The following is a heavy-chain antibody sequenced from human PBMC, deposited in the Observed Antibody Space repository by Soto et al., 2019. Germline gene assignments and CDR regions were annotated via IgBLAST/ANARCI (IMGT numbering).Heavy chain of an antibody. V-gene: IGHV1-18*04. Sequence: ASVKVSCKASGYTFTSYGISWVRQAPGQGLEWMGWISAYNGNTKYAQKFQGRVTMTTDTSTSTAYMELRSLRSDDTAVYYCASRSSGWYFDYWGQGTLVTVSS. J-gene: IGHJ4*02. CDR1: GYTFTSYG. CDR3: ASRSSGWYFDY. CDR2: ISAYNGNT. D-gene: IGHD6-19*01.